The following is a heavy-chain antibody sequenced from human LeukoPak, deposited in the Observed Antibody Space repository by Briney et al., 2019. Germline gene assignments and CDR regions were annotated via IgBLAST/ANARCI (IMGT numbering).Heavy chain of an antibody. D-gene: IGHD6-13*01. V-gene: IGHV3-30*02. CDR1: GFTFSSYG. Sequence: PGGSLRLSCAASGFTFSSYGMHWVRQAPGKGLEWVAFIRDDGNNKYYADSVKGRFTISRDNSKNTLDLQMNSLRAEDTAVYYCAKDGSGATRGYFDCWGQGTLVTVSS. J-gene: IGHJ4*02. CDR2: IRDDGNNK. CDR3: AKDGSGATRGYFDC.